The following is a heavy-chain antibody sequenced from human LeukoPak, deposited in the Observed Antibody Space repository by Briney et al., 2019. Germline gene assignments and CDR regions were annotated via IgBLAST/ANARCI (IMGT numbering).Heavy chain of an antibody. CDR2: IRYDGTNK. CDR3: ARDPYSGSYGNYYYYFMDV. Sequence: GGSLRLSCAASGFTFSSYGMHWVRQAPGKGLEWVAFIRYDGTNKYYAESVKGRFTISRDNAKNSLYLQMNSLRAEDTAVYYCARDPYSGSYGNYYYYFMDVWGKGTTVTISS. CDR1: GFTFSSYG. D-gene: IGHD1-26*01. J-gene: IGHJ6*03. V-gene: IGHV3-30*02.